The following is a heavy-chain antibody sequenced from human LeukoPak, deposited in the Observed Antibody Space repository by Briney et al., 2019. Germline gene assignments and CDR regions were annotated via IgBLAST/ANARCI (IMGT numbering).Heavy chain of an antibody. D-gene: IGHD2-2*01. CDR1: GFTFDDYA. Sequence: PGGSLRLSCAASGFTFDDYAMHWVRQAPGKGLEWVSYISSASGSIYYADSVKGRFTISRDNAKNSLFLQMNSLRAEDTAVYYCARLPAYCSSTSCYYDYWGQGTLVTVSS. CDR2: ISSASGSI. J-gene: IGHJ4*02. V-gene: IGHV3-48*04. CDR3: ARLPAYCSSTSCYYDY.